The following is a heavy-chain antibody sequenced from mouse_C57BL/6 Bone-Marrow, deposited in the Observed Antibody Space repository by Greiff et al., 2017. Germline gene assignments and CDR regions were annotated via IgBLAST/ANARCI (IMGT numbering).Heavy chain of an antibody. CDR1: GYSITSGYY. Sequence: DVQLQESGPGLVKPSQSLSLTCSVTGYSITSGYYWNWIRQFPGNKLEWRGYKSYDGSNNYNPSLKNRISITRDTSKNQFYLKLNTVTTEDTATYYCARDYYSFDYWGQGTTLTVSS. D-gene: IGHD2-12*01. CDR2: KSYDGSN. V-gene: IGHV3-6*01. CDR3: ARDYYSFDY. J-gene: IGHJ2*01.